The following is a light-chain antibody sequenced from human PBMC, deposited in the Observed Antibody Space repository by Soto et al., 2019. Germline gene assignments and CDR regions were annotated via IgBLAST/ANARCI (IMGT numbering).Light chain of an antibody. V-gene: IGKV3-20*01. CDR2: AAS. J-gene: IGKJ1*01. CDR1: QSVSSSN. CDR3: QQYLTSPKT. Sequence: DIVLTQSPGTLSLSQGERATLSCRASQSVSSSNLAWYQQKPAQAPRLLIYAASRRAPGIPERFSGSGSGTDFTLTISRLEPEDFAVYYCQQYLTSPKTFGQGTKVDIK.